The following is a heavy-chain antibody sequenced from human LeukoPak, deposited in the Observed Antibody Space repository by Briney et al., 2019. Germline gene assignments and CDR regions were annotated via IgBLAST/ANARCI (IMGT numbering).Heavy chain of an antibody. CDR1: GASIDSYY. CDR2: IYFSGST. D-gene: IGHD3-10*01. J-gene: IGHJ4*02. V-gene: IGHV4-59*04. CDR3: TSLSIIMVRGVIQILDY. Sequence: SETLSLTCTISGASIDSYYWSWIRQPPGKGLEWVGNIYFSGSTYYNPSLKSRVTISVDTSKNQFSLKLTSVTAADTPVYYCTSLSIIMVRGVIQILDYWGQGPLVTVSS.